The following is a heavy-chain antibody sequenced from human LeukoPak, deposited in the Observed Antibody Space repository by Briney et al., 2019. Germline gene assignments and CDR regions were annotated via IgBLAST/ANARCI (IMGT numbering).Heavy chain of an antibody. D-gene: IGHD3-3*01. V-gene: IGHV4-4*02. CDR2: IYHGGST. Sequence: SGTLSLTCAVSGGSISSSNWWSWVRQPPGKGLEWIGEIYHGGSTNYNPSLKSRVTISVDKSKNQFSLKLSSVTAADTAVYYCARGNKARSGYYYDYYYGMDVWGQGTTVTVSS. CDR3: ARGNKARSGYYYDYYYGMDV. CDR1: GGSISSSNW. J-gene: IGHJ6*02.